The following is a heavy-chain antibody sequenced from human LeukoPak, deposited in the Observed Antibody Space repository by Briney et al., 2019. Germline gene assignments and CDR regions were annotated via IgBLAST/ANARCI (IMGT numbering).Heavy chain of an antibody. V-gene: IGHV3-33*01. CDR1: GFTFSSYG. D-gene: IGHD4-17*01. Sequence: PGGSLRLSCAASGFTFSSYGMHWVRRAPGKGLEWVAIIWYDGSDKYYADSVKGRFTISRDNSKNTLYLQMNSLRAEDTAVYYCARGYGVSDYWGQGTLVTVSS. CDR2: IWYDGSDK. J-gene: IGHJ4*02. CDR3: ARGYGVSDY.